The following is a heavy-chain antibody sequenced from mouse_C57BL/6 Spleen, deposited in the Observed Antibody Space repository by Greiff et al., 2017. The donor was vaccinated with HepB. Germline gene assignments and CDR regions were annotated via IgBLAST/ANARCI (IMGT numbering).Heavy chain of an antibody. Sequence: QVQLQQPGAELVRPGSSVKLSCKASGYTFTSYWMHWAKQRPIQGLEWIGNIDPSDSETHYNQKFKDKATLTVDKSSSTAYMQLSSLTSEDSAVYYWARRDSPWRYFDVWGTGTTVTVSS. CDR1: GYTFTSYW. D-gene: IGHD6-2*01. V-gene: IGHV1-52*01. J-gene: IGHJ1*03. CDR3: ARRDSPWRYFDV. CDR2: IDPSDSET.